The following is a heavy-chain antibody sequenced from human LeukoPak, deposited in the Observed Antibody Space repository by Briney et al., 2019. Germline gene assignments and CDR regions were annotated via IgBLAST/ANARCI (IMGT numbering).Heavy chain of an antibody. V-gene: IGHV3-64*04. Sequence: TGGSLRLSCSASGFTVSSYAMHWVRQAPGKGLEYVSAISSNGGSTNYADSVKGRFTISRDNSNNALYLQMNSLRAEDTALYYCAKSVSSSWSYFDHWGQGTLVTVSS. D-gene: IGHD6-13*01. J-gene: IGHJ4*02. CDR3: AKSVSSSWSYFDH. CDR2: ISSNGGST. CDR1: GFTVSSYA.